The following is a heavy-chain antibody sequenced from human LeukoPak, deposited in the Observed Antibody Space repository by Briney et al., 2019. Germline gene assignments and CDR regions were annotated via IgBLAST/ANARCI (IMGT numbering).Heavy chain of an antibody. CDR3: ARVRSDYDSSAYDY. J-gene: IGHJ4*02. CDR1: GYTFTSYC. V-gene: IGHV1-18*01. D-gene: IGHD3-22*01. Sequence: ASVNVSCKASGYTFTSYCIIWVRQAPAQGLAWMEWISDYNGNTNYAQKLQGRVTMTTDTSTSTAYMELGSLRSDDTAVYYCARVRSDYDSSAYDYWGQGTLVTVSS. CDR2: ISDYNGNT.